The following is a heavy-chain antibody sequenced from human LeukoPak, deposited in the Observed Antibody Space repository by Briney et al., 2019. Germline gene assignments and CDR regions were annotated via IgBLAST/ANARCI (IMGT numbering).Heavy chain of an antibody. J-gene: IGHJ3*02. CDR3: ARCGYPNAFDI. V-gene: IGHV4-61*01. CDR1: GCSVSSGSYY. D-gene: IGHD3-16*02. CDR2: IYCSGST. Sequence: PSETLSLTCTVSGCSVSSGSYYWSWIRQPQGKGLEGVGYIYCSGSTNYNPSLKSRITISVDTSKNQFSLKLSSVTAADTAVYYCARCGYPNAFDIWGQGTMVTVSS.